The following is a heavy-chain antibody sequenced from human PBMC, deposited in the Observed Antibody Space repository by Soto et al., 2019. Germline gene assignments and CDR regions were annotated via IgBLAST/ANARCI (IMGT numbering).Heavy chain of an antibody. V-gene: IGHV3-23*01. J-gene: IGHJ4*02. CDR1: VITFSMYA. D-gene: IGHD3-10*01. CDR2: ISGSGGST. Sequence: GGYVRLSCAASVITFSMYAMSWVRQAPGKGLEGVSAISGSGGSTYYADSVKGRFTISRDNSKNTLYLQMNSLRAEDTAVYYCAKGISYLGSYFFYFHYWGQGTLVTVSS. CDR3: AKGISYLGSYFFYFHY.